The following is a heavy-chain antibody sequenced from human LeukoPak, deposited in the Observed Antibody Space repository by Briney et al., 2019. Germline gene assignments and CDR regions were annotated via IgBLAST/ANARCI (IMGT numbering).Heavy chain of an antibody. J-gene: IGHJ5*02. CDR1: GYTFTSYY. Sequence: ASVKVSCKASGYTFTSYYMHWVRQAPGQGLEWMGIINPSGGSTSYAQKFQGRVTMTTDTSTSTAYMELRSLRSDDTAVYYCARSNQNYLGIWFDPWGQGTLVTVSS. CDR3: ARSNQNYLGIWFDP. CDR2: INPSGGST. D-gene: IGHD5-24*01. V-gene: IGHV1-46*01.